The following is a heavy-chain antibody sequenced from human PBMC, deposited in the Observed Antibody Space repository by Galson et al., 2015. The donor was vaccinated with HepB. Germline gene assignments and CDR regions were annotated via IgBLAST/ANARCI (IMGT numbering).Heavy chain of an antibody. J-gene: IGHJ5*02. Sequence: SVKVSCKASGGTFSSYTISWVRQAPGQGLEWMGRIIPILGIANYAQKFQGRVTITADKSTSTAYMELSSLRSEDTAVYYCAREGVHDSSGYANWFDPWGQGTLVTVSS. CDR2: IIPILGIA. CDR1: GGTFSSYT. V-gene: IGHV1-69*04. D-gene: IGHD3-22*01. CDR3: AREGVHDSSGYANWFDP.